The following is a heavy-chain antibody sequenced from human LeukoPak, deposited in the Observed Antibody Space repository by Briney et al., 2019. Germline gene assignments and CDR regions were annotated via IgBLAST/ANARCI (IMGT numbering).Heavy chain of an antibody. D-gene: IGHD2-2*01. CDR3: AREIVVVPAAPGAFDI. J-gene: IGHJ3*02. V-gene: IGHV1-2*02. CDR1: GYTFTGYY. Sequence: ASVEVSCKASGYTFTGYYMHWVRQAPGQGLEWMGWINPNSGGTNYAQKFQGRVTMTRDTSISTAYMELSRLRSDDTAVYYCAREIVVVPAAPGAFDIWGQGTMVTVSS. CDR2: INPNSGGT.